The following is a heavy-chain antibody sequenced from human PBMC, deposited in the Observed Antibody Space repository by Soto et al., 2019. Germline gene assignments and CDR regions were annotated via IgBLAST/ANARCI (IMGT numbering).Heavy chain of an antibody. D-gene: IGHD6-6*01. J-gene: IGHJ5*02. V-gene: IGHV4-34*01. CDR1: GGPSRGYC. Sequence: VRLRQWAAGRLKPSETLTLTSVAYGGPSRGYCWGWFRRPPGMGRGWMGAINHSGSTNYTPSLKSRVTISVDTSKNQFSLKLSSVTAADTAVYYCARLAMLAARFRDRYNWFDPWGQGTLVTVSS. CDR3: ARLAMLAARFRDRYNWFDP. CDR2: INHSGST.